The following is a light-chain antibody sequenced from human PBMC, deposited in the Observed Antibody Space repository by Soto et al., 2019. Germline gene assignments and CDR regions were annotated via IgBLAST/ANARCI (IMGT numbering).Light chain of an antibody. Sequence: QSVLTQPPSASGTPGQRFTISCSGSNSNIGRNTVNWYQQFPGTAPKLLIYKNDQRPSGVPDRFSGSKSGTSASLAISGLQSDDEADYYCAAWDGSLNGWVFGGGTKLTVL. V-gene: IGLV1-44*01. J-gene: IGLJ3*02. CDR1: NSNIGRNT. CDR2: KND. CDR3: AAWDGSLNGWV.